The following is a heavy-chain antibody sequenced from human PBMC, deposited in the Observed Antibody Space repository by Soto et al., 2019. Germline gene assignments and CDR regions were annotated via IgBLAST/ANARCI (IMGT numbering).Heavy chain of an antibody. CDR1: GYTVTGWE. CDR3: ARYDSGDSHHDP. D-gene: IGHD3-22*01. CDR2: ISAYNGNT. J-gene: IGHJ5*02. V-gene: IGHV1-18*01. Sequence: EGPLTVSGKASGYTVTGWERGWVRQAAGQGLEWMGWISAYNGNTNYAQKLQGRVTMTTDTSTSTAYMELRSLRSDDTAVYYCARYDSGDSHHDPWGQRTLVTLSS.